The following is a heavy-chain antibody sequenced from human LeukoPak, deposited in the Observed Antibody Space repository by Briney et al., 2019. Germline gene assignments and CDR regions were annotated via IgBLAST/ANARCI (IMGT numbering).Heavy chain of an antibody. J-gene: IGHJ4*02. D-gene: IGHD7-27*01. CDR2: IYYTET. CDR3: ATRKLGNDC. CDR1: GGSIISYY. V-gene: IGHV4-59*01. Sequence: SETLSPTCTVAGGSIISYYWSWIRQPPGKGLEWIGYIYYTETSYNPSLKSRVTISADTSKNQFSLKLYSVTAADTAVYYCATRKLGNDCWGQGTLVTVSS.